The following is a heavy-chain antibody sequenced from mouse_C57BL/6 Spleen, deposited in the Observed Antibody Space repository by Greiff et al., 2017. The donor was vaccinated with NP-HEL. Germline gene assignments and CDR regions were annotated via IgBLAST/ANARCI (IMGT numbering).Heavy chain of an antibody. Sequence: QVQLQQPGAELVRPGSSVKLSCKASGYTFTSYWMDWVKQRPGQGLEWIGNIYPSDSETHYNQKFKDKATLTVDKSSSTAYMQLSSLTSEDSAVYYCARTRDYGYYFDYWGQGTTLTVSS. CDR1: GYTFTSYW. D-gene: IGHD2-4*01. CDR2: IYPSDSET. J-gene: IGHJ2*01. V-gene: IGHV1-61*01. CDR3: ARTRDYGYYFDY.